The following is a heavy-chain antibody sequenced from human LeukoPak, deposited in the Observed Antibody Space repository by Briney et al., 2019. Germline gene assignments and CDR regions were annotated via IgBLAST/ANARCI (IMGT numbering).Heavy chain of an antibody. J-gene: IGHJ4*02. V-gene: IGHV3-11*01. CDR3: ASGSSSVGY. Sequence: GGSLRLSCAASRFNFNDYYMSWIRQAPGKGLEWLSYISSSANDKYYADSVKGRFTISRDNAKNSLYLQMNSLRVKDTAVYYCASGSSSVGYWGQGTLVTVSS. CDR1: RFNFNDYY. D-gene: IGHD6-6*01. CDR2: ISSSANDK.